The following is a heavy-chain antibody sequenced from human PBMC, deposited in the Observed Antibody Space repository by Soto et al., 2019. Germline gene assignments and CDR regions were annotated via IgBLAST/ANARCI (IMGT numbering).Heavy chain of an antibody. CDR2: ISSNGGST. V-gene: IGHV3-64*04. CDR3: ARDLSWGSNWYYYMDV. CDR1: GFTFSSYA. D-gene: IGHD7-27*01. Sequence: GGSLRLSCSASGFTFSSYAMHWVRQAPGKGLEYVSAISSNGGSTYYADSVKGRFTISRDNARNTLYLQMSSLRAEDTAVYYCARDLSWGSNWYYYMDVWGKGTTVTVSS. J-gene: IGHJ6*03.